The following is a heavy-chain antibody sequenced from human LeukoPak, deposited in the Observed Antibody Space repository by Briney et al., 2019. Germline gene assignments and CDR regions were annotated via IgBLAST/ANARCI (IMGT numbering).Heavy chain of an antibody. CDR2: INHSGST. D-gene: IGHD6-13*01. CDR3: ATSSSWETYNWFDP. V-gene: IGHV4-34*01. Sequence: SETLSLTCTVSGGSISGYSWSWIRQPPGKGLEWIGEINHSGSTNYNPSLKSRVTISVDTSKNQFSLKLSSVTAADTAVYYCATSSSWETYNWFDPWGQGTLVTVSS. J-gene: IGHJ5*02. CDR1: GGSISGYS.